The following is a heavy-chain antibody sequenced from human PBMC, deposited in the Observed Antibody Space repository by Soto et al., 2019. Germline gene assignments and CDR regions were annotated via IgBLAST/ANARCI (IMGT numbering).Heavy chain of an antibody. D-gene: IGHD1-1*01. CDR1: GFPFGNFL. Sequence: GGSLRLSCTASGFPFGNFLMSWFRQAPGKGMEWVGFIRSQPYGGTAEYAASVRGRFTISRDDSKGIAYLQMNSLQTEDTAVYYCARELERHNPFDYWGQGTLVTVSS. CDR3: ARELERHNPFDY. J-gene: IGHJ4*02. V-gene: IGHV3-49*03. CDR2: IRSQPYGGTA.